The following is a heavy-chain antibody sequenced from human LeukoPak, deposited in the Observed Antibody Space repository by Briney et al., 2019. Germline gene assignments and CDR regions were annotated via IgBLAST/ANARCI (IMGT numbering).Heavy chain of an antibody. CDR3: ARYSFQYTNSPLRHDAFDV. J-gene: IGHJ3*01. CDR2: MYSGGST. V-gene: IGHV3-66*01. D-gene: IGHD2/OR15-2a*01. Sequence: GGSLRLSCAASEFIVSTSYMSWVRQPPGKGLEWVSIMYSGGSTFYSDSVKGRFSISRDTSQNTFYLQMNSLRAEDTAVYYCARYSFQYTNSPLRHDAFDVWGQGMMVVVSS. CDR1: EFIVSTSY.